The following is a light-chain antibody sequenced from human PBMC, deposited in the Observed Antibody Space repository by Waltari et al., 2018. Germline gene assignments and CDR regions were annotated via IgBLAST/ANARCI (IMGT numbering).Light chain of an antibody. Sequence: QSALTQPPSVSKSLGQSVTISCTGTSSDIGGYNGVSWYQHHSGTAPRLLIYEVSKRPSGASYRCSGSKAGNTASLTISGLQAEDEADYYCGSYRSGSTLVFGGGTRLTVL. J-gene: IGLJ2*01. V-gene: IGLV2-18*02. CDR1: SSDIGGYNG. CDR3: GSYRSGSTLV. CDR2: EVS.